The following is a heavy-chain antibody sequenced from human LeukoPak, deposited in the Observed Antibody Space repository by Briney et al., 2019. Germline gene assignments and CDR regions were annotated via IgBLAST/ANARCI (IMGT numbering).Heavy chain of an antibody. Sequence: GSLRLSCAASGFTFSSYAMSWVRQAPGKGLEWIGEIYHSGSPNYNPSLKSRVTISVDKSRNHFSLNLSSVTAADTAVYYCARVNINNWHSCDYWGQGTPVTVSS. V-gene: IGHV4-4*02. CDR1: GFTFSSYAM. CDR3: ARVNINNWHSCDY. CDR2: IYHSGSP. J-gene: IGHJ4*02. D-gene: IGHD1-1*01.